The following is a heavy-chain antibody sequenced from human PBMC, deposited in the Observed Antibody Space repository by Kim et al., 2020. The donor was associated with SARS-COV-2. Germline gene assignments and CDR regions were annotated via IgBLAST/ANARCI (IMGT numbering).Heavy chain of an antibody. CDR2: IDPSDSYT. V-gene: IGHV5-10-1*01. D-gene: IGHD1-26*01. Sequence: GESLKISCKGSGYSFTSYWISWVRQMPGKGLEWMGRIDPSDSYTNYSPSFQGHVTISADKSISTAYLQWSSLKASDTAMYYCARLAAPESYYPFYYYYYGMDVWGQGTTVTVSS. CDR3: ARLAAPESYYPFYYYYYGMDV. J-gene: IGHJ6*02. CDR1: GYSFTSYW.